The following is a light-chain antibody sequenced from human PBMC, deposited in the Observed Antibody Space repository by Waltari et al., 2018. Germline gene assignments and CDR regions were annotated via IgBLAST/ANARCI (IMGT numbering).Light chain of an antibody. V-gene: IGLV1-47*01. Sequence: QSVLTQPPSASGTPGQRVTISCSGSRSNIGSNYVYWYQQLPGTAPKLLIYRNEQRPSWVPDRFSGSKSCTSASLAISGLRSEDEADYYCAAWDDSLSGRVFGGGTKVTVL. CDR1: RSNIGSNY. J-gene: IGLJ3*02. CDR2: RNE. CDR3: AAWDDSLSGRV.